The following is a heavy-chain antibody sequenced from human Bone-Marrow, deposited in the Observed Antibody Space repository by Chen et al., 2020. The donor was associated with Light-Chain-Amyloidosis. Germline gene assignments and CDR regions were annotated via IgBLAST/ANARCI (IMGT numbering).Heavy chain of an antibody. Sequence: QLQLQESGAGLVKPSETPSLSCTVSGDSIRGTNYYWGWIRQPPGEGLEWIGTISYDGYTYYNPSLKSRVTNSLDTPKSQVSLKPSSVTAADTALYYCAREIRLATPAAVTPDYWGQGTLVTVSS. CDR2: ISYDGYT. V-gene: IGHV4-39*07. J-gene: IGHJ4*02. CDR1: GDSIRGTNYY. D-gene: IGHD6-13*01. CDR3: AREIRLATPAAVTPDY.